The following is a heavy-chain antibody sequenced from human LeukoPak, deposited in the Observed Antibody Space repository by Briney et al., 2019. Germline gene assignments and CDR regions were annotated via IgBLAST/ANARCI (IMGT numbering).Heavy chain of an antibody. CDR1: GFTFSSYA. J-gene: IGHJ4*02. V-gene: IGHV3-30*04. CDR3: ASSWGTAAPFDY. Sequence: PGGSLRLSCAASGFTFSSYAMHWVRQAPGKGLEWVAVISYDGSNKYYADSVKGRFTISRDNSKNTLDLQMNSLRAEDTAVYYCASSWGTAAPFDYWGQGTLVTVSS. D-gene: IGHD6-13*01. CDR2: ISYDGSNK.